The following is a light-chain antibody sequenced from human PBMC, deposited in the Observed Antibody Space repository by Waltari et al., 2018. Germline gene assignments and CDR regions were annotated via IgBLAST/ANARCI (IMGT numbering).Light chain of an antibody. CDR2: EVS. V-gene: IGLV2-8*01. CDR3: SSYAGSNTVK. Sequence: QPALTQPPSAPWSPGQSVTISCTGTSSDVGGYNYVSWYQQYPAKAPKLIVYEVSKRPAGVLDRFSGSKAGNTASRTVSGLQAADEADYYCSSYAGSNTVKFGGGTNLTFL. J-gene: IGLJ2*01. CDR1: SSDVGGYNY.